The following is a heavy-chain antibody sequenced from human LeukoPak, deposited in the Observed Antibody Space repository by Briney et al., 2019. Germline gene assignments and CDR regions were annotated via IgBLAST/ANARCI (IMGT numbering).Heavy chain of an antibody. J-gene: IGHJ6*03. CDR1: GFTFSSYS. CDR2: ISSSSSYI. D-gene: IGHD3-10*01. V-gene: IGHV3-21*01. Sequence: GGSLRLSCAASGFTFSSYSMNWVRQAPGKGLEWVSSISSSSSYIYYADSVKGRFTISRDNAKNSLYLQMNSLRAEDTAVYHCARDEYYGSGSYYNYYYYMDVWGKGTTVTVSS. CDR3: ARDEYYGSGSYYNYYYYMDV.